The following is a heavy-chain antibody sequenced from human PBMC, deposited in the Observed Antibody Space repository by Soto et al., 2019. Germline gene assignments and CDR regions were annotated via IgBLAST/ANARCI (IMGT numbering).Heavy chain of an antibody. J-gene: IGHJ4*02. D-gene: IGHD6-13*01. CDR3: ARSPRSSPYFDY. CDR1: GYTFSNFW. V-gene: IGHV5-51*01. CDR2: IYPGDHET. Sequence: GESLKISCQCSGYTFSNFWIGWVRQLPGKGLEWMGIIYPGDHETRYSPSFHGKVTISADKSVNTAYLQWNSLEASDTAFYFCARSPRSSPYFDYWGQGALVTVSS.